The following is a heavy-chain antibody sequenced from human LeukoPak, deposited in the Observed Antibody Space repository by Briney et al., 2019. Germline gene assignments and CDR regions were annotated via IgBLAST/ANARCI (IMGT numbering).Heavy chain of an antibody. Sequence: SETLSLTCTVSGGSISSYYWSWIRQPAGKGLEWIGRIYTSGSTNYNPSLKSRVTISVDTSKNQFSLKLSSVTAADTAVYYCAREGSVQLERVRFWFDPWGQGTLVTVSS. CDR3: AREGSVQLERVRFWFDP. CDR1: GGSISSYY. D-gene: IGHD1-1*01. V-gene: IGHV4-4*07. J-gene: IGHJ5*02. CDR2: IYTSGST.